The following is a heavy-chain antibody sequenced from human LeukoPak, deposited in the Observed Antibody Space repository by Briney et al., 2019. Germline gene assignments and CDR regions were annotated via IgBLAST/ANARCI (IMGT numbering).Heavy chain of an antibody. V-gene: IGHV4-30-2*01. Sequence: SETLSLTCTASGGSISSGGYYWSWIRQPPGKGLEWIGYIYHSGSTYYNPSLKSRVTISVDRSKNQFSLKLSSVTAADTAVYYCAREGNYDILTGLDAFDIWGQGTMVTVSS. J-gene: IGHJ3*02. D-gene: IGHD3-9*01. CDR1: GGSISSGGYY. CDR2: IYHSGST. CDR3: AREGNYDILTGLDAFDI.